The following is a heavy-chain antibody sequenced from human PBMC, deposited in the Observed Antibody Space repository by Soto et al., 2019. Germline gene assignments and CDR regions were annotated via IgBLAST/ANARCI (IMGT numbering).Heavy chain of an antibody. D-gene: IGHD2-2*01. J-gene: IGHJ3*02. CDR3: ASHGNCSSASCYPKDDSFDI. Sequence: GESLKISCKGSGYSFTSYWFSWVRQMPGKGLEWMGRIDPSDSYTNYSPSFQGNVTISADKSISTAYQQWSSLKASDTAMYYCASHGNCSSASCYPKDDSFDIWGQGTMVTVSS. V-gene: IGHV5-10-1*01. CDR1: GYSFTSYW. CDR2: IDPSDSYT.